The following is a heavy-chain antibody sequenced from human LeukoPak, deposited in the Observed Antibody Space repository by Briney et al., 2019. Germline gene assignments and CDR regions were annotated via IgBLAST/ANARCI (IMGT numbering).Heavy chain of an antibody. Sequence: KPGEPLSLTCAVCGGSLSGYYWSWIREPPGKGLEWIVEINHSGSTNYNPSLESRVPLLLDTSKNQFVLEMSSVTSADTADYFCGRGGVGDWFEPWGQGTLVPVS. CDR1: GGSLSGYY. CDR2: INHSGST. V-gene: IGHV4-34*01. D-gene: IGHD3-16*01. CDR3: GRGGVGDWFEP. J-gene: IGHJ5*02.